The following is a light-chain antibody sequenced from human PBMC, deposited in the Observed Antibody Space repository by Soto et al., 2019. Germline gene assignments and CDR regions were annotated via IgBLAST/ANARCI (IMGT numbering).Light chain of an antibody. V-gene: IGKV3-20*01. Sequence: EMVLTQSPGTLSLSPGERATLSCRARQSVSSSYLAWYQQKPGQAPRLLIYGASSRATGIPDRFSGSGSGTDFTLTISRLESDDFAVYYCLHYGGSPPFTFGPGTKVDIK. CDR3: LHYGGSPPFT. CDR1: QSVSSSY. J-gene: IGKJ3*01. CDR2: GAS.